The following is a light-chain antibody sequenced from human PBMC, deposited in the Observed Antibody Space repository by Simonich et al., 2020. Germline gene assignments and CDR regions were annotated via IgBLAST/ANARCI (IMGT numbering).Light chain of an antibody. CDR2: WAS. CDR1: QSVLYSSNNKNY. Sequence: DILMTQSPDSLAVSLGERATINCKSSQSVLYSSNNKNYLAWYQQKPGQPPKLLIYWASTRESGVPDRFSGSGSGTDFTLTISSLQAEDVAVYYCQQYYITPWTFGQGTKVEIK. CDR3: QQYYITPWT. V-gene: IGKV4-1*01. J-gene: IGKJ1*01.